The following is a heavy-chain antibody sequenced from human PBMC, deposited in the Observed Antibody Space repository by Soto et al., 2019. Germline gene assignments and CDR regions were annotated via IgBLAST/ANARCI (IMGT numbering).Heavy chain of an antibody. CDR2: MNPNSGNT. Sequence: ASVKVSCKASGYTFTSYDINWVRQATGQGLEWMGWMNPNSGNTGYAQKFQGRVTMTRNTSISTAYMGRSSLTSEDTAVYYCARSFFSVGRRPAALGGQGPLVPVS. CDR1: GYTFTSYD. CDR3: ARSFFSVGRRPAAL. V-gene: IGHV1-8*01. J-gene: IGHJ4*02. D-gene: IGHD1-26*01.